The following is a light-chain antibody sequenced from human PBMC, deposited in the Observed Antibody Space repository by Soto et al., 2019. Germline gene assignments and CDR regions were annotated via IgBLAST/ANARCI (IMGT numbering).Light chain of an antibody. CDR1: HILLDSDDGNTY. Sequence: DIVMTQTPLSLPVTPGEPASICCISIHILLDSDDGNTYLDWYLQKPGQSPQLLIYTLSYRATGIPARFSGSGSGTEFVLTIDSLQSEDFAVYYCHQYNDWPSITFGQGTRLEIK. CDR3: HQYNDWPSIT. CDR2: TLS. J-gene: IGKJ5*01. V-gene: IGKV2-40*01.